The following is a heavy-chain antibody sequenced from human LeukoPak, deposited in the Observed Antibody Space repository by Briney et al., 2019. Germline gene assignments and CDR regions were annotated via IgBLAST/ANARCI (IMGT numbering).Heavy chain of an antibody. V-gene: IGHV3-48*01. CDR2: ITGSGSTI. J-gene: IGHJ4*02. CDR1: GFMFSSSS. Sequence: PGGPLRLSCAASGFMFSSSSLNWVRQAPGRGLEWVSYITGSGSTISYANSVKGRFTISRNNAKSSVYLQMHSLGAEDTAVYYCVRDYNWAFDYWGQGTLVTVSS. CDR3: VRDYNWAFDY. D-gene: IGHD1-1*01.